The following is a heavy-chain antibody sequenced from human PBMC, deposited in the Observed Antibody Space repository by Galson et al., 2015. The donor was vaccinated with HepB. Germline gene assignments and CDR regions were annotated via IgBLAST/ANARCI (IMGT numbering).Heavy chain of an antibody. V-gene: IGHV4-31*03. CDR3: ARVKEVAASIWFDP. CDR1: GGSISSGGYY. J-gene: IGHJ5*02. Sequence: TLSLTCTVSGGSISSGGYYWSWIRQHPGKGLEWIGYIYYSGSTYYNPSLKSRVTISVDTSKNQFSLKLSSVTAADTAVYYCARVKEVAASIWFDPWGQGTLVTVSS. CDR2: IYYSGST. D-gene: IGHD2-15*01.